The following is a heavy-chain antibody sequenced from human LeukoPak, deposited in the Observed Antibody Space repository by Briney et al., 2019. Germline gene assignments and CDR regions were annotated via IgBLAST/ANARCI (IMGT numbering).Heavy chain of an antibody. J-gene: IGHJ4*02. D-gene: IGHD6-19*01. Sequence: EESLKISCNASGSSFTRHWISWVRQMPEKNLEWRGRIDPSDSYTNYSPSFQGHGTISADKSISTAYLQWRSLKASDTAIYYCARTYSSGWAFFDYWGQGNMVTVST. CDR3: ARTYSSGWAFFDY. V-gene: IGHV5-10-1*01. CDR2: IDPSDSYT. CDR1: GSSFTRHW.